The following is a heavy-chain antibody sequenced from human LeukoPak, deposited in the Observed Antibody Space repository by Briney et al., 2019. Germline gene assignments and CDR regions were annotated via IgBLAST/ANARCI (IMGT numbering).Heavy chain of an antibody. CDR2: IRSKANSYAT. CDR1: GFTFSGSA. Sequence: PGGSLRLSCAASGFTFSGSAMHWVRQASGKGLEWVGRIRSKANSYATAYAASVKGRFTISRDDSKNTAYLQMNSLKTEDTAVYYCTRHGGDFKPNYYYYYMDVWGKGTTVTISS. CDR3: TRHGGDFKPNYYYYYMDV. V-gene: IGHV3-73*01. D-gene: IGHD2-21*02. J-gene: IGHJ6*03.